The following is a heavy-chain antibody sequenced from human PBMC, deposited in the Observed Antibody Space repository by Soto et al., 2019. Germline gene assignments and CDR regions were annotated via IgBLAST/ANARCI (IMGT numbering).Heavy chain of an antibody. V-gene: IGHV3-30*03. CDR1: GFTFSSYG. D-gene: IGHD3-22*01. Sequence: PGGSLRLSCAASGFTFSSYGMHWVRQAPGKGLEWVAVISYDGSNKYYADSVKGRFTISRHNSKNTLYLQMNSLRAEDTAVYYCARDPYYDSSGYLASYGMDVWGQGTTVTVS. CDR3: ARDPYYDSSGYLASYGMDV. J-gene: IGHJ6*02. CDR2: ISYDGSNK.